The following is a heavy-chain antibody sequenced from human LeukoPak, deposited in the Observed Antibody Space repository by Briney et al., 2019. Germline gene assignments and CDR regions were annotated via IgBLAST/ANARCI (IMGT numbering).Heavy chain of an antibody. CDR1: GYTFTSYA. CDR2: INPNSGGT. Sequence: ASVKVSCKASGYTFTSYAMNWVRQAPGQGLEWMGWINPNSGGTNFAQKFQGRVSMTRYTAISTAYMEVRSLRSDGTAVYFCARVEGPSIFGVIDYWGQGTLVTISS. D-gene: IGHD3-3*01. J-gene: IGHJ4*02. V-gene: IGHV1-2*02. CDR3: ARVEGPSIFGVIDY.